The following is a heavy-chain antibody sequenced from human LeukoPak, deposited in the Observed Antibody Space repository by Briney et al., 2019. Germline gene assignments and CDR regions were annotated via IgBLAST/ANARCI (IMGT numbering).Heavy chain of an antibody. D-gene: IGHD3-10*01. Sequence: GGSLRLSCAASGFTFSSYWMSWVRQAPGKGLEWVANIKQDGSEKYYVDSVKGRFTISRDNAKNSLYLQMNSLRAEDTAVYYCASDYYGSGSYYNDPNWFDPWGQGTLVTVSS. V-gene: IGHV3-7*01. CDR2: IKQDGSEK. J-gene: IGHJ5*02. CDR1: GFTFSSYW. CDR3: ASDYYGSGSYYNDPNWFDP.